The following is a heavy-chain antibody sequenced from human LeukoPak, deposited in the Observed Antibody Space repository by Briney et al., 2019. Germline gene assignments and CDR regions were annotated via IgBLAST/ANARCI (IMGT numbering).Heavy chain of an antibody. V-gene: IGHV3-21*01. Sequence: PGGSLRLSCAASGFTFSSYSMNWVRQAPGKGLEWVSSISSSSSYIYYADSVKGRFTIPRDNAKNSLYLQMNSLRAEDTAVYYCARAARGYCSSTSCYTDYYYYMDVWGKGTTVTVSS. J-gene: IGHJ6*03. CDR1: GFTFSSYS. CDR3: ARAARGYCSSTSCYTDYYYYMDV. CDR2: ISSSSSYI. D-gene: IGHD2-2*02.